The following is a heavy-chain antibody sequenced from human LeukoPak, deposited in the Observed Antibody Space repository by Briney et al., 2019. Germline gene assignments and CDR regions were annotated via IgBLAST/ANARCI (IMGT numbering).Heavy chain of an antibody. J-gene: IGHJ4*02. CDR3: AKDVVGYYDSSGYYPDFPYYFDY. V-gene: IGHV3-23*01. CDR2: ISGSGGST. CDR1: GFTFSSYA. D-gene: IGHD3-22*01. Sequence: GETLRLSCAASGFTFSSYAMSWVRQAPGKGLEWVSAISGSGGSTYYADSVKGRFTISRDNSKNTLYLQMNSLRAEDTAVYYCAKDVVGYYDSSGYYPDFPYYFDYWGQGTLVTVSS.